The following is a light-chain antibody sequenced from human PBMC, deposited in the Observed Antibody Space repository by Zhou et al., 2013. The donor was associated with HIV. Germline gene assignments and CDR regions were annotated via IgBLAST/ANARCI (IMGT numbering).Light chain of an antibody. Sequence: DIQMTQSPSSLSASVGERVTITCRASRGISTYLAWYQQKPGKLPKLLVYSASTLQSGVPSRFSGSGSGTDFTLTINSLQPEDVATYYCQKYDTGLLTFGGGTKVE. CDR3: QKYDTGLLT. J-gene: IGKJ4*01. CDR2: SAS. CDR1: RGISTY. V-gene: IGKV1-27*01.